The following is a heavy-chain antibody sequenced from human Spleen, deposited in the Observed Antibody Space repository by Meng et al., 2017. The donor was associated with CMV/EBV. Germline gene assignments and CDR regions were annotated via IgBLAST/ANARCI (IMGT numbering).Heavy chain of an antibody. Sequence: SETLSLTCAVYGGSFKDCFWSWVRQAPGKGLEWIGTIYYSGTTYYNPSLKSRVTISVDTSKNQFSLKLSSVTAADTAVYYCAREGFIVGDTTGMDCWGQGSLVTVSS. J-gene: IGHJ4*02. V-gene: IGHV4-34*01. D-gene: IGHD1-26*01. CDR1: GGSFKDCF. CDR2: IYYSGTT. CDR3: AREGFIVGDTTGMDC.